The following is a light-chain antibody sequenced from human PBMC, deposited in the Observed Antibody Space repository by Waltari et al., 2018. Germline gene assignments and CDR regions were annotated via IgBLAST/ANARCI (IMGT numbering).Light chain of an antibody. CDR3: QQVKSYPLT. V-gene: IGKV1-9*01. J-gene: IGKJ4*01. CDR2: AAS. CDR1: QDITEY. Sequence: DIQLTQSPSFLSASVGDRVTITCRASQDITEYLVWYQQKPGKAPKLLICAASNLQSGVPSRFSGGGSGTRFSLTINRLQPEDFATYYCQQVKSYPLTFGGGTKVEIK.